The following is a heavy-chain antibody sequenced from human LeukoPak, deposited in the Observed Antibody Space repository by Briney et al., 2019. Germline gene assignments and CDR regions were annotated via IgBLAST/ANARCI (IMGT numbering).Heavy chain of an antibody. CDR2: MNPNSGNT. CDR1: GYTFTSYD. Sequence: ASVKVSCKASGYTFTSYDINWVRQAPGQGLEWMGWMNPNSGNTGYAQKFQGRVTMTRNTSISTAYMELSSLRSEDTAVYYCARGPGYYDSSGPFRAHYFDYWGQGTLVTVSS. V-gene: IGHV1-8*01. J-gene: IGHJ4*02. CDR3: ARGPGYYDSSGPFRAHYFDY. D-gene: IGHD3-22*01.